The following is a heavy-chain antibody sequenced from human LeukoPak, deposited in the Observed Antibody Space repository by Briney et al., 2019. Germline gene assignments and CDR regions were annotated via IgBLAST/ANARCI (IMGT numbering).Heavy chain of an antibody. V-gene: IGHV1-69*05. CDR3: ARGGSGSYSFDY. CDR2: IILIFGTA. D-gene: IGHD1-26*01. CDR1: GGTFSSYA. Sequence: ASVKVSCKASGGTFSSYAISWARQAPGQGLEWVGGIILIFGTANYAQKSQGRVTITTDESTNTAYMELSSLRSEDTAVYYCARGGSGSYSFDYWGQGTLVTVSS. J-gene: IGHJ4*02.